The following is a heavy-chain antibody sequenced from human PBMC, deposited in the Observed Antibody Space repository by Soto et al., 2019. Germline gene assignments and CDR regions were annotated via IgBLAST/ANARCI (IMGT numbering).Heavy chain of an antibody. J-gene: IGHJ4*02. CDR3: ARMVRGVTSFEY. CDR2: INHSGST. V-gene: IGHV4-34*01. D-gene: IGHD3-10*01. Sequence: QVQLQQWGAGLLKPSETLSLTCAVYGGSFSGYYWSWIRQHPGKGLEWIGEINHSGSTNYTPSLNSRVTISVDRSKNQFSLKLSAVTAADTAVYDCARMVRGVTSFEYGGQGTLVTVAS. CDR1: GGSFSGYY.